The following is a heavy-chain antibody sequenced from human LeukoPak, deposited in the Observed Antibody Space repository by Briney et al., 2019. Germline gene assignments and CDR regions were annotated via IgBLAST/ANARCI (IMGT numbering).Heavy chain of an antibody. CDR1: GGSFSGYY. CDR3: ARGGMTIFGVVIGRAFDY. V-gene: IGHV4-34*01. CDR2: INHSGST. D-gene: IGHD3-3*01. Sequence: PSETLSLTCAVYGGSFSGYYWSWIRQPPGKGLEWIGEINHSGSTNYNPSLKSRVTISVDTSKNQFSLKLSSVTAADTAVNYCARGGMTIFGVVIGRAFDYWGQGTLVTVSS. J-gene: IGHJ4*02.